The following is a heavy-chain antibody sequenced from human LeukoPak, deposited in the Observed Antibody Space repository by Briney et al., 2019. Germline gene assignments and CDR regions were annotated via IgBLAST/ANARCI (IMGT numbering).Heavy chain of an antibody. J-gene: IGHJ4*02. D-gene: IGHD3-22*01. Sequence: TSETLSHTCAVYGGSFSGYYWSWIRQPPGKGLEWIGYIRYTGITNYNSSLKSRGTISVDTSKNQFSLKLSSVTAADTAVYYCASYYFDSSGYPLFDSWGPGTLVTVSS. CDR1: GGSFSGYY. CDR2: IRYTGIT. V-gene: IGHV4-34*11. CDR3: ASYYFDSSGYPLFDS.